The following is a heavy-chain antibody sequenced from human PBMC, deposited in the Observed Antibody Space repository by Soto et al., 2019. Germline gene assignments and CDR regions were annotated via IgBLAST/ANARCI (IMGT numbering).Heavy chain of an antibody. CDR3: ATSVGIAPTGEDGMDV. D-gene: IGHD2-8*02. Sequence: ASVKVSCKASRGTFSIYGFSWVRQAPGQGPEWIGGIIPILTTPNYAQKFQGRVTIVADESTTTVYMELSSLKFEDTAVYYCATSVGIAPTGEDGMDVWGQGTSVTVSS. V-gene: IGHV1-69*13. J-gene: IGHJ6*02. CDR1: RGTFSIYG. CDR2: IIPILTTP.